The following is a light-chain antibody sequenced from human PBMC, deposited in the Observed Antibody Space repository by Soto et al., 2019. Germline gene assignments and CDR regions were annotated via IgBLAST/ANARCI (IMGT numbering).Light chain of an antibody. V-gene: IGLV3-1*01. CDR2: QDN. CDR1: KLGDKY. Sequence: SYELTQPPSVSVSPGQTAIITCSGDKLGDKYACWYQQKPGQSPVLVIYQDNKRPSGIPERFSGSNSGNTATLTISGTQAMDEADYFCQVWDSKMGVFGTGTKVTV. CDR3: QVWDSKMGV. J-gene: IGLJ1*01.